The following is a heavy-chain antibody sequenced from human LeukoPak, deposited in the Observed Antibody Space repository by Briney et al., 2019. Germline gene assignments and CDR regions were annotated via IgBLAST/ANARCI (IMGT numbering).Heavy chain of an antibody. J-gene: IGHJ4*02. V-gene: IGHV3-23*01. CDR3: AKDGRRGYGSGSYLGY. Sequence: PGGSLRLSCAASGFTFSSYAMSWVRQAPGKGLEWVSAISGSGGSTYYADSVKGRFIISRDNSKNTLYLQMNSLRAEDTAVYYCAKDGRRGYGSGSYLGYWGQGTLVTVSS. CDR2: ISGSGGST. D-gene: IGHD3-10*01. CDR1: GFTFSSYA.